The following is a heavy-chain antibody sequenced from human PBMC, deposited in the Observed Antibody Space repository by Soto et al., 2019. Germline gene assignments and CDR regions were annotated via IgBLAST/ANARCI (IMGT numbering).Heavy chain of an antibody. Sequence: GSLRLSCVVSGLTFNIYGMQWVRQAPGKGLQWVAIVTSDGSYKSYADSVKGRFTISRDNSKNTVYLQMDSLRPDETAVYYCAKGGELDYWGQGTLVTVSS. V-gene: IGHV3-30*18. CDR1: GLTFNIYG. D-gene: IGHD3-16*01. CDR2: VTSDGSYK. CDR3: AKGGELDY. J-gene: IGHJ4*01.